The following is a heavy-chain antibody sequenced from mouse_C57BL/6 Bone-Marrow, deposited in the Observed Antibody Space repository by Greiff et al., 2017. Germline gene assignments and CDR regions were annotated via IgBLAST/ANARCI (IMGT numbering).Heavy chain of an antibody. CDR1: GYSITSGYY. J-gene: IGHJ4*01. D-gene: IGHD1-1*01. CDR3: ARDYYGSSYGGAMDY. V-gene: IGHV3-6*01. Sequence: EVQLQQSGPGLVKPSQSLSLTCSVTGYSITSGYYWNWIRQFPGNKLEWMGYISYDGSNNYNPSLKNRISITRDTSKNQFFLKLNSVTTEDTATYYCARDYYGSSYGGAMDYWGQGTSVTVSS. CDR2: ISYDGSN.